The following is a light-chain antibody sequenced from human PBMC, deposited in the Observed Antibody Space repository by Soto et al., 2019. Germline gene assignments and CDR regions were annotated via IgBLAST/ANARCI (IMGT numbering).Light chain of an antibody. CDR3: QQRSNWPTWT. CDR2: DAS. CDR1: QSICLA. Sequence: IVLTQSAATLSLSPGERATVSCRASQSICLAIAWYQHKPGQAPRLLIFDASQRATGIPARFRGSGSGTDFTLSISSLEPEDFAVYYCQQRSNWPTWTFGQGTKVDIK. J-gene: IGKJ1*01. V-gene: IGKV3-11*01.